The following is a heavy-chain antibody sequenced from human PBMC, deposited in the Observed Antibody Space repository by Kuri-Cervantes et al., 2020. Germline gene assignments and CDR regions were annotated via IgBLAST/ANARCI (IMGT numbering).Heavy chain of an antibody. CDR1: GYTFTSYD. Sequence: SVKVSCKASGYTFTSYDINWVRQAPGQGLEWMGGIIPIFGTANYAQKFQGRVTITADESTSTAYMELSSLRSEDTAVYYCVAGVVGEINWFDPWGQGTLVTVSS. D-gene: IGHD1-26*01. CDR2: IIPIFGTA. CDR3: VAGVVGEINWFDP. V-gene: IGHV1-69*13. J-gene: IGHJ5*02.